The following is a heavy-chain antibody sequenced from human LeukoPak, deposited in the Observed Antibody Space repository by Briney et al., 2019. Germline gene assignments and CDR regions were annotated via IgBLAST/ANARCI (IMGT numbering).Heavy chain of an antibody. CDR3: ARDKVARGAFDI. D-gene: IGHD3-10*01. J-gene: IGHJ3*02. Sequence: SETLSLTCTVSGGSISSYYWGWIRQPPGKGLEWIGSIYYSGSTYYNPSLKSRVTISVDTSKNQFSLKLSSVTAADTAVYYCARDKVARGAFDIWGRGTMVTVSS. CDR2: IYYSGST. V-gene: IGHV4-39*07. CDR1: GGSISSYY.